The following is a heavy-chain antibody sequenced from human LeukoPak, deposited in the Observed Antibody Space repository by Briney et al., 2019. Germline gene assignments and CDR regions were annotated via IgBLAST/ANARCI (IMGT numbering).Heavy chain of an antibody. CDR1: GFTFSSYG. CDR3: ARDPKYGDLDY. CDR2: IWYDGSNE. Sequence: PGGSLRLSRGASGFTFSSYGMHWVRQAPGKGLEWVAVIWYDGSNEYYADSVKGRFTISRDNSKNTVYLQMNSLRAEDTAVYYCARDPKYGDLDYWGQGTLVTVSS. J-gene: IGHJ4*02. V-gene: IGHV3-33*01. D-gene: IGHD4-17*01.